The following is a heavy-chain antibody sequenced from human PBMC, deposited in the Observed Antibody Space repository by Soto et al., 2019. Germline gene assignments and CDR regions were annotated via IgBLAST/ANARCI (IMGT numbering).Heavy chain of an antibody. J-gene: IGHJ5*02. V-gene: IGHV4-4*02. CDR2: MYHSGSF. Sequence: SSETLSLTCAVSSGSVSSSNWWSWVRQPPGKGLEWIGEMYHSGSFNYNPSLESRVTISVDKSKNQFSLKLSSVTAADTAIYYCARGGRHFDLAWGQGTLVTVSS. D-gene: IGHD3-9*01. CDR1: SGSVSSSNW. CDR3: ARGGRHFDLA.